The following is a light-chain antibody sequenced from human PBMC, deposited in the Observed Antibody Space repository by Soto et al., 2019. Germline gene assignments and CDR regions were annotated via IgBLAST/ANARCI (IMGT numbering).Light chain of an antibody. Sequence: EIVMTQSPATLSVSPGERATLSCRASQSVSSNLAWYQQQPGQAPRLLIYGASTRATGIPARFSGSGSGTEFTLTISSLQSEDFAVYYCQQYNNRPGTFGQGTKVEIK. J-gene: IGKJ1*01. CDR1: QSVSSN. CDR3: QQYNNRPGT. V-gene: IGKV3-15*01. CDR2: GAS.